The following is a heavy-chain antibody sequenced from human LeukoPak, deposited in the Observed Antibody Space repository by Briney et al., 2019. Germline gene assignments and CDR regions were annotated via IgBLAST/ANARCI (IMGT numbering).Heavy chain of an antibody. CDR2: IYTSGST. J-gene: IGHJ1*01. V-gene: IGHV4-4*07. CDR1: GGSISSYY. CDR3: ARHGGGYYDSSGYYFEYFQH. Sequence: SETLSLTCTVSGGSISSYYWSWIRQPAGKGLEWIGRIYTSGSTNYNPSLKSRVTMSVDTSKNQFSLKLSSVTAADTAVYYCARHGGGYYDSSGYYFEYFQHWGQGTLVTVSS. D-gene: IGHD3-22*01.